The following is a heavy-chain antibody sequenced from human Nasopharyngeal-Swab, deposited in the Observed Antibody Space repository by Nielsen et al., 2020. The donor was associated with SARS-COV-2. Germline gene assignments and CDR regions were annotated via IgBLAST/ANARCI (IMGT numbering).Heavy chain of an antibody. CDR3: ARDRRDVDNQ. V-gene: IGHV3-53*01. J-gene: IGHJ4*02. D-gene: IGHD5-24*01. CDR1: GFDVSGNY. Sequence: GESLKISCAASGFDVSGNYMSWFRQAPGKGLEWGSVMYAGGDIYYADSVKGRFTISRDSSKNTLYLQMNSLRVEDTALYYCARDRRDVDNQWGQGTLVTVSS. CDR2: MYAGGDI.